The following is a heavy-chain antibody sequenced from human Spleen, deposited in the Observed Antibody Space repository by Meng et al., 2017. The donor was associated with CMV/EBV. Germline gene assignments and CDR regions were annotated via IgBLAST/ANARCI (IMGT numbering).Heavy chain of an antibody. CDR3: AREMGTGY. CDR2: IYSGGST. Sequence: GESLKISCAASGFILSDYWMHWVRQAPGKGLEWVSVIYSGGSTYYADSVKGRFTISRDNSKNTLYLQMNSLRAEDAAVYYCAREMGTGYWGQGTLVTVSS. CDR1: GFILSDYW. J-gene: IGHJ4*02. D-gene: IGHD7-27*01. V-gene: IGHV3-53*01.